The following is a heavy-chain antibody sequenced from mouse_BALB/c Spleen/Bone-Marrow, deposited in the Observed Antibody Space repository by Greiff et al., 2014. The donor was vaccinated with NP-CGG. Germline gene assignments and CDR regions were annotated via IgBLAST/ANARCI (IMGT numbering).Heavy chain of an antibody. Sequence: QVQLKESGAELAKPGASVKMSCKASGHTFTSYWMHWVKQRPGQGLEWIGYINPSTGYTEYNQKFKDKATLTADKSSSTAYMQLSSLTSEDSAVYYCARPENYDAMDYWGQGTSVTVSS. CDR1: GHTFTSYW. J-gene: IGHJ4*01. CDR2: INPSTGYT. CDR3: ARPENYDAMDY. V-gene: IGHV1-7*01.